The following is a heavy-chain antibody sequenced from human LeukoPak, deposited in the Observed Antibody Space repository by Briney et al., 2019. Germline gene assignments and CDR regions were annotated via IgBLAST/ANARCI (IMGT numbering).Heavy chain of an antibody. Sequence: ASVKVSCKASGYTFTCYYMHWVRQARGQGREWMGWINPNSGGTNNAQKFQGRVTMTRDTSISTPYMELSRLRSDDTAVYYCARAPGGQNWATFDYWGQGTLVTVSS. D-gene: IGHD7-27*01. CDR3: ARAPGGQNWATFDY. CDR2: INPNSGGT. CDR1: GYTFTCYY. V-gene: IGHV1-2*02. J-gene: IGHJ4*02.